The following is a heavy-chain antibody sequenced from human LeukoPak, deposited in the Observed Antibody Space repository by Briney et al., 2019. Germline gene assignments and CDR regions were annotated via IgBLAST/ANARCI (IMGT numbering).Heavy chain of an antibody. CDR1: GFTFSSYA. CDR3: APKGVLGN. V-gene: IGHV3-64*01. Sequence: QSGGSLRLSCAASGFTFSSYAMHWVRQAPGKGLEYVSAISSNGGSTYYANPVKGRFTISRDNSKNTLYLQMGSLRAEDMAVYYCAPKGVLGNWGQGTLVTVSS. D-gene: IGHD1-14*01. J-gene: IGHJ4*02. CDR2: ISSNGGST.